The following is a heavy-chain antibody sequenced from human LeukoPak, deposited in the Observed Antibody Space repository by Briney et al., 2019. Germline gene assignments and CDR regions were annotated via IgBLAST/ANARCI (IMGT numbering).Heavy chain of an antibody. Sequence: GGSLRLSRAASGFTFSSYWMHWVRQAPGKGLVWVSRINSDGSTTTYADSVKGRFTISRDNAKNTLYLQMSSLRAEDTAVYYCAKVPVSGYYSYFENWGQGALVTVSS. CDR1: GFTFSSYW. D-gene: IGHD3-22*01. CDR2: INSDGSTT. J-gene: IGHJ4*02. CDR3: AKVPVSGYYSYFEN. V-gene: IGHV3-74*01.